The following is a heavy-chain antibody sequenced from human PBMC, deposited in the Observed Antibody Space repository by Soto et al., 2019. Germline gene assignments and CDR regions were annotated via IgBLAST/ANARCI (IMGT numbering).Heavy chain of an antibody. CDR3: IRDMKYSYYFEAGH. J-gene: IGHJ4*02. V-gene: IGHV3-49*04. CDR2: IRTKTFGGTA. CDR1: GFTFGDSA. D-gene: IGHD5-18*01. Sequence: EVQVVESGGGLVQPGQSLRLSCFASGFTFGDSAFSWVRQAPGKGLVWVGFIRTKTFGGTAEYAASVKGRFSISRDDSTSIAYLQMHSLKTEDTAVYYCIRDMKYSYYFEAGHWGQGTLVTVSS.